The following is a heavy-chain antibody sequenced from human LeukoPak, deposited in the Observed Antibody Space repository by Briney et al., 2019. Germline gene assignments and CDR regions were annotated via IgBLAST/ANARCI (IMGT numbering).Heavy chain of an antibody. J-gene: IGHJ6*03. CDR2: MNPNSGNT. CDR3: ARRRLYCSGGSCYYYYIDV. Sequence: ASVKVSCKASGYTFTRYDINWVRQATGQGLEWMGWMNPNSGNTGYAQKFQGRVTMTRNTSISTVYMELSSLRSEDNDVYYCARRRLYCSGGSCYYYYIDVCVKGTTVSVSS. D-gene: IGHD2-15*01. CDR1: GYTFTRYD. V-gene: IGHV1-8*01.